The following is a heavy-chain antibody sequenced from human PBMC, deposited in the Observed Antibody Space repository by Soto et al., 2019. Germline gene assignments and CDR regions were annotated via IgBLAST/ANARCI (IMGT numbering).Heavy chain of an antibody. D-gene: IGHD1-20*01. CDR3: ARAKITPGYYHSGMDV. Sequence: QVQLQESGPGLVKPSQTLSLTCNVSGGSISSGGCYWNWIRQHPGKALEWIGYISYSGSRYYNPSLKSRITISVDSSKNQFSLKLTSVTAADTAVYYCARAKITPGYYHSGMDVWGQGTTVTVSS. CDR1: GGSISSGGCY. J-gene: IGHJ6*02. CDR2: ISYSGSR. V-gene: IGHV4-31*03.